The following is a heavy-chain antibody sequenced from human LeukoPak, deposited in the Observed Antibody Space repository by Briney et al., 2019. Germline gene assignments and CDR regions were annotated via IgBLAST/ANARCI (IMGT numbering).Heavy chain of an antibody. V-gene: IGHV4-34*01. CDR3: ARGSSLYCSSTSCPYYYYYMDV. CDR1: GGSFSGYY. D-gene: IGHD2-2*01. CDR2: INHSGST. Sequence: SETLSLTCAVYGGSFSGYYWSWIRQPPGKGLEWIGEINHSGSTNYNPSLKSRVTISVDTSENQFSLKLSSVTAADTAVYYCARGSSLYCSSTSCPYYYYYMDVWGKGTTVTVSS. J-gene: IGHJ6*03.